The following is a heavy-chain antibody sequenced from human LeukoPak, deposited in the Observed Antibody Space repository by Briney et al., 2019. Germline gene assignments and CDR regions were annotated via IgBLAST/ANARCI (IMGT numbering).Heavy chain of an antibody. V-gene: IGHV3-23*01. D-gene: IGHD3-9*01. J-gene: IGHJ4*02. CDR2: INSRGDST. Sequence: GGSLRLSCAASGFTFRSYGMSWVRQAPGKGLEWVSSINSRGDSTYYADSVKGRVTISRDNSKNMVYLEMYSLRVEDTAIYYCAKDHMRDDILTGYPAPFDYWGQGNLVTVSS. CDR1: GFTFRSYG. CDR3: AKDHMRDDILTGYPAPFDY.